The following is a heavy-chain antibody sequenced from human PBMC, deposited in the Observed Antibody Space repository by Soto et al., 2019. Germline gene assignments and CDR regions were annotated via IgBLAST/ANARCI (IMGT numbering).Heavy chain of an antibody. CDR1: GCSISSEGYY. V-gene: IGHV4-31*03. J-gene: IGHJ4*02. D-gene: IGHD5-18*01. CDR2: IYYSGTT. Sequence: TLSLTCPVSGCSISSEGYYLSWISQLPGKGLEWIGDIYYSGTTYHNPSLRSRLTISGDASKNQFSLKLSSVTAADTALYYCARGRGYSYGPYYFDYWGQGTLVTVSA. CDR3: ARGRGYSYGPYYFDY.